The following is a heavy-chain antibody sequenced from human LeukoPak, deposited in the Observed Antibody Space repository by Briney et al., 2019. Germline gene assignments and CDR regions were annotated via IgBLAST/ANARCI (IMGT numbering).Heavy chain of an antibody. Sequence: SETLSLTCTVSGGSISSSYWSWIRQPPGKGLEWIGYIYYSGSTNYNPSLKSRVTISVDTSKNQFSLKLSSVTAADTAVYYCARGVRGYGYYYYMDVWGKGTTVTVSS. CDR1: GGSISSSY. J-gene: IGHJ6*03. V-gene: IGHV4-59*01. CDR3: ARGVRGYGYYYYMDV. CDR2: IYYSGST. D-gene: IGHD3-16*01.